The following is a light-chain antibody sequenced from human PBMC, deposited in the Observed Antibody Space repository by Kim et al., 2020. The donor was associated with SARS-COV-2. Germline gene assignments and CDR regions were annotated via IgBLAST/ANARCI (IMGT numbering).Light chain of an antibody. J-gene: IGLJ3*02. CDR3: QVWDSSGDQGV. CDR1: NIGSKN. CDR2: YDS. Sequence: SYELTQPPSVSVAPGKTARITCGGNNIGSKNVHWYQQKPGQAPVLVIYYDSDRPSGIPERFSGSNSGNTATLTISRVEAGDEADYYCQVWDSSGDQGVFGGGTQLTVL. V-gene: IGLV3-21*04.